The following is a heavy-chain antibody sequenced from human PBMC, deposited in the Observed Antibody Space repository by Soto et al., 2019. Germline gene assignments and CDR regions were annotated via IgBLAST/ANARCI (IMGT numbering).Heavy chain of an antibody. CDR2: IYYSGST. V-gene: IGHV4-59*08. Sequence: PSETLSLTCTVSGGSISSYYWSWIRQPPGKGLEWIGYIYYSGSTNYNPSLKSRVTISVDTSKNQFSLKLSSVTAADTAVYYCARLGDWTELDYRGQGTLVTGSS. CDR1: GGSISSYY. J-gene: IGHJ4*02. D-gene: IGHD1-1*01. CDR3: ARLGDWTELDY.